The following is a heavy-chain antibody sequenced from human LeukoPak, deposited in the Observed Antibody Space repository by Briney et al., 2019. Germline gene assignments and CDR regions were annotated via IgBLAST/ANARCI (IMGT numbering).Heavy chain of an antibody. V-gene: IGHV4-34*01. CDR2: INHSGST. J-gene: IGHJ2*01. D-gene: IGHD3-16*02. Sequence: SETLSLTCAVYGGSFSGYYWSWIRQPPGKGLEWIGEINHSGSTNYNPSLKSRVTISVDTSKNQFSLKLSSVTAADTAVYYCARSLYDYVWGSYRPDWYFDLWGRGTLVTVSS. CDR1: GGSFSGYY. CDR3: ARSLYDYVWGSYRPDWYFDL.